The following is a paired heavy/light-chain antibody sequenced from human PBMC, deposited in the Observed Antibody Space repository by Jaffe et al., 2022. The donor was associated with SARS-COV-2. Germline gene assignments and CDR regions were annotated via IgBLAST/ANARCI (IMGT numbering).Heavy chain of an antibody. Sequence: QVHLQESGPGLVKPSETLSLTCTVSGASIRSGSSYWGWIRQPPGKGLEWIGTIYYSGLTYYNPSLKSRVTISADMSKNRFSLNLNSVTAADTAVYYCARQGSNGQLLFIDYWGQGTLVAVSS. V-gene: IGHV4-39*01. CDR3: ARQGSNGQLLFIDY. CDR1: GASIRSGSSY. J-gene: IGHJ4*02. D-gene: IGHD2-21*02. CDR2: IYYSGLT.
Light chain of an antibody. CDR2: MND. CDR3: AAWDDSLSSVV. V-gene: IGLV1-47*01. Sequence: QSVLTQPPSASGTPGQRVTISCSGSNSNIGKNFAYWYQQLPGTAPRLLISMNDQRPSGVPDRFSGSKSDTSASLAINGLRSEDEAVYYCAAWDDSLSSVVFGGGTRLTVL. CDR1: NSNIGKNF. J-gene: IGLJ3*02.